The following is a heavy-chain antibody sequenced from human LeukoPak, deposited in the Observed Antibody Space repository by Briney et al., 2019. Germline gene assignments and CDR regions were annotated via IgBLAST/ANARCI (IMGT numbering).Heavy chain of an antibody. D-gene: IGHD6-19*01. CDR1: GFTFSTYS. CDR3: ARDWQWHSDS. CDR2: ISSISSTI. Sequence: EGSLRLSCAASGFTFSTYSMNWIRQAPGKGLEWVSYISSISSTIYYADSVKGRFTISRDNAKNSLYLQMNSLRDEDTAVYYCARDWQWHSDSWGQGTLVTVSS. V-gene: IGHV3-48*02. J-gene: IGHJ4*02.